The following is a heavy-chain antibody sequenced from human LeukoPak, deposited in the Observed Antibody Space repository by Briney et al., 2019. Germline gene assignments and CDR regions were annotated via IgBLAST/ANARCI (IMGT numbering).Heavy chain of an antibody. CDR1: GYSFSNYW. J-gene: IGHJ5*02. CDR3: GSQYYGDWFDP. D-gene: IGHD3-16*01. V-gene: IGHV5-51*01. CDR2: IYPGDSES. Sequence: GESLKISCKASGYSFSNYWTGWVRQMPGKGLEWMGIIYPGDSESRYSPSFQGQVTISVDKSISTAYLQWSSLKASDTAMYYCGSQYYGDWFDPWGQGTLVIVSS.